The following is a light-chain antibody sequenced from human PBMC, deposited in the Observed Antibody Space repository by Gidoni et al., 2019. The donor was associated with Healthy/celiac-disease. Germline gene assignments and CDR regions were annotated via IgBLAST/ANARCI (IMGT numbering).Light chain of an antibody. CDR1: QDIRHY. CDR3: QQYEV. V-gene: IGKV1-33*01. J-gene: IGKJ4*02. Sequence: DIQMTQSPSSLSASVGDSVTLTCQASQDIRHYLNWDQPKPGTAPKLLIYDASNLETGVPSRFSGSGSGTDFTLTISSLQPEDIATYYCQQYEVFGRGTKVEIK. CDR2: DAS.